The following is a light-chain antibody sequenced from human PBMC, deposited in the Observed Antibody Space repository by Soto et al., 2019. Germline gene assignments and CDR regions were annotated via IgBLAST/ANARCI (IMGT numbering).Light chain of an antibody. Sequence: EIVLTQSPATLSLSPGERATLSCRASQSVSNYLAWYQQKPGQAPRLLMYDTSNRAPGIPARFSGSGSGTDFTLTISSLEPEDFEVYFCQQRSKFLWTFGQGTKVEI. V-gene: IGKV3-11*01. CDR3: QQRSKFLWT. J-gene: IGKJ1*01. CDR1: QSVSNY. CDR2: DTS.